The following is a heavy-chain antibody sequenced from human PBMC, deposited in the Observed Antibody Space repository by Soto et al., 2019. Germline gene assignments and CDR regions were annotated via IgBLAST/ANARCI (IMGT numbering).Heavy chain of an antibody. CDR3: ARGRGEVITFCFDY. D-gene: IGHD3-22*01. Sequence: QLQLQESGSGLVTPSQTLSLTCAVSGGSISSGGYSWSWIRQPPGKGLEWVGYIYHSGSTYYNPSLKSRVTIAVDRCKNQFSLELSSVTAADTAVYDCARGRGEVITFCFDYWCQGTLVTVSS. J-gene: IGHJ4*02. CDR2: IYHSGST. V-gene: IGHV4-30-2*01. CDR1: GGSISSGGYS.